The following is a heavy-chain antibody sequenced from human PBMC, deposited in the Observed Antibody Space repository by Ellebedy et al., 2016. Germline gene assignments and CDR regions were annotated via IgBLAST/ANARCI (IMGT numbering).Heavy chain of an antibody. D-gene: IGHD4-17*01. CDR2: INSDGSST. J-gene: IGHJ4*02. Sequence: GGSLRLXXAASGFTFSSYWMHWVRQAPGKGLVWVSRINSDGSSTSYADSVKGRFTISRDNAKNTLYLQMNSLRAEDTAVYYCASSFYGDLTGLFDYWGQGTLVTVSS. CDR3: ASSFYGDLTGLFDY. V-gene: IGHV3-74*01. CDR1: GFTFSSYW.